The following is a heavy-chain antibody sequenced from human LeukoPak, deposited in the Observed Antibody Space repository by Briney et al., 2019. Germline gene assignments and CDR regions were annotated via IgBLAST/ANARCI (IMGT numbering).Heavy chain of an antibody. V-gene: IGHV4-34*01. CDR1: GGSFSGYY. Sequence: SETLSLTCAVYGGSFSGYYWSWIRQPPGKGLEWIGEINHSGSTDYNPSLKSRVTISVDTSKNQFSLKLSSVTAADTAVYYCARESADSRGYYYLGYYYMDVWGKGTTVTVSS. J-gene: IGHJ6*03. CDR2: INHSGST. D-gene: IGHD3-22*01. CDR3: ARESADSRGYYYLGYYYMDV.